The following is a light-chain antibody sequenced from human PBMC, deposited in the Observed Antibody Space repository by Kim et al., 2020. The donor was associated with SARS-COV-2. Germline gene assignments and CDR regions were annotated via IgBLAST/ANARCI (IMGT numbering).Light chain of an antibody. V-gene: IGKV1-39*01. CDR1: QSISTY. Sequence: DIQMTQSPSSLAASVGDRVTIACRASQSISTYLNWYQQKPGKAPKLLIYAASSLQSGVPSRFSGSGSGTDFTLTISSLQPEAFATYVCPQVHTTQVLTFGGGTKVDIK. J-gene: IGKJ4*01. CDR3: PQVHTTQVLT. CDR2: AAS.